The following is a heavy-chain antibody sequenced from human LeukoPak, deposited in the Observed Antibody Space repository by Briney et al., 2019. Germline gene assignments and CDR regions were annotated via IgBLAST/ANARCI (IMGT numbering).Heavy chain of an antibody. D-gene: IGHD1/OR15-1a*01. CDR1: GFTFSSYA. V-gene: IGHV3-30-3*01. Sequence: GGSLRLSCAASGFTFSSYAMHWVRQAPGKGLEWVASISYDGSNKYYADSVKGRYTISRDNSKNTLYLQMNSLRAEDTAVYYCARDLGTYALDYWGQGTLVTVSS. CDR2: ISYDGSNK. J-gene: IGHJ4*02. CDR3: ARDLGTYALDY.